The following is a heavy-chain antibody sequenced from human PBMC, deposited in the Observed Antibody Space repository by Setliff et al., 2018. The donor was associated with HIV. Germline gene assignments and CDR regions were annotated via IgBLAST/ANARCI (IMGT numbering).Heavy chain of an antibody. Sequence: PSETLSLTCTVSGASIARSDYYWGWIRQPPGKGLEWIGSIYYTGSTYLNPSLKSRVTIFVDTSKNQFSLHLVSVTAADTAVYFCARVHLYDATAYYSSFESWGPGILVTVSS. CDR3: ARVHLYDATAYYSSFES. D-gene: IGHD2-21*01. V-gene: IGHV4-39*01. J-gene: IGHJ4*02. CDR1: GASIARSDYY. CDR2: IYYTGST.